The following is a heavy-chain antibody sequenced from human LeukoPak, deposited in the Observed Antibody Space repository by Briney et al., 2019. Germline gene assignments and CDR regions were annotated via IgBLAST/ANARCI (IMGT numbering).Heavy chain of an antibody. J-gene: IGHJ5*02. Sequence: GGSLRLSCAASGFTFSSYDMHWVRQAPGKGLEWVADISSGGSNIYYADSVKGRFTISRDNSKNTLYLQMNSLRAEDTAVYYCARDPIGGIHDYGPINWFDPWGQGTLVTVSS. D-gene: IGHD4-17*01. V-gene: IGHV3-30-3*01. CDR3: ARDPIGGIHDYGPINWFDP. CDR1: GFTFSSYD. CDR2: ISSGGSNI.